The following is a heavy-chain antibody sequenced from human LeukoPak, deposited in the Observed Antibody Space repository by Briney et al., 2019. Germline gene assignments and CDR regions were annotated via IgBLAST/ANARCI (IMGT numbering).Heavy chain of an antibody. CDR3: AKSKYLGGSYDY. D-gene: IGHD3-10*01. V-gene: IGHV3-23*01. CDR2: ISGSGGST. J-gene: IGHJ4*02. Sequence: GGSLRLSCAASGFTFSSYWMHWVRQAPGKGLEWVSAISGSGGSTYYADSVKGRFTISRDNSKNTLYLQMNSLRAEDTAVYYCAKSKYLGGSYDYWGQGTLVTVSS. CDR1: GFTFSSYW.